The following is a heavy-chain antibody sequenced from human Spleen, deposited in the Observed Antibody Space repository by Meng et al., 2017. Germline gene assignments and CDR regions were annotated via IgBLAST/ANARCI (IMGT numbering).Heavy chain of an antibody. V-gene: IGHV3-23*04. D-gene: IGHD3-22*01. J-gene: IGHJ4*02. CDR3: AKVSSETSDYPSDY. CDR2: IYGSGGNT. Sequence: EVQRVVTGRGLVKQGGSLRLSCAASGFIVSSHSMNWVRQAPGKGLEWVTGIYGSGGNTYYADSVKGRFSIYRDNSKNTLYLQMHSLRAEDTAVYYWAKVSSETSDYPSDYWGQGTLVTVSS. CDR1: GFIVSSHS.